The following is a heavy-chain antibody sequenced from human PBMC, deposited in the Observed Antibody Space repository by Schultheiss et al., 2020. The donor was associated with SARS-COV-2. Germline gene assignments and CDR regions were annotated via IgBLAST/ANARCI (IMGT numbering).Heavy chain of an antibody. Sequence: SETLSLTCAVSGYSISSGYYWGWIRQPPGKGLEWIGYIYHSGSTYYNPSLKSRVTISVDTSKNQFSLKLSSVTAADTAVYYCASVAGFGQRVFDYWGQGTLVTVSS. CDR2: IYHSGST. CDR1: GYSISSGYY. CDR3: ASVAGFGQRVFDY. D-gene: IGHD3-10*01. J-gene: IGHJ4*02. V-gene: IGHV4-38-2*01.